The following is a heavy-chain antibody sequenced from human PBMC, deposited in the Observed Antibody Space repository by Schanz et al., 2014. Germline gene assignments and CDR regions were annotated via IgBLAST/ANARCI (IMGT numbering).Heavy chain of an antibody. CDR3: ARWDPLLSGRDAFDI. Sequence: QVQLQQWGAGLLKPSETLSLTCAVYGGSFSVYYWSWIRQPPGKGLEWIGEINHCGSTNYNPSLKSRVTISVDTXXXXXSLLLIPVTAXXXXXXXCARWDPLLSGRDAFDIWGLGTMVTVSS. D-gene: IGHD2-15*01. J-gene: IGHJ3*02. V-gene: IGHV4-34*01. CDR1: GGSFSVYY. CDR2: INHCGST.